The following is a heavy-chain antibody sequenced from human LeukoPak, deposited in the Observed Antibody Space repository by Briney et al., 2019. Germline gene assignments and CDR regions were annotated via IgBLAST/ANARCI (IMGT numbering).Heavy chain of an antibody. V-gene: IGHV4-59*08. D-gene: IGHD6-19*01. CDR2: IYGSGST. CDR1: GDSLSSHY. J-gene: IGHJ5*02. Sequence: PSETLSLTCTVSGDSLSSHYWSWIRQPPGKGLEWIGYIYGSGSTHYYPSLRSRGTILEGTSKNQFSLKLTSVTSADTAVDYCARNVGWYTHDTWGQGTLVTVSS. CDR3: ARNVGWYTHDT.